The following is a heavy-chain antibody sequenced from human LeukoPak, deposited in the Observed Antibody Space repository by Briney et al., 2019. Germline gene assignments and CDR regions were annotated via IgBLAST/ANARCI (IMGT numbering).Heavy chain of an antibody. CDR3: ASNIAVAGSGFDY. V-gene: IGHV3-30*02. CDR1: GFTFSSYG. CDR2: IRYDGSNK. J-gene: IGHJ4*02. Sequence: PGGSLRLSCAASGFTFSSYGMHWVRQAPGKGLEWVAFIRYDGSNKYYADSVKGRFTISRDNSKNTLYLQMNSLRAEDTAVYYCASNIAVAGSGFDYWGQGTLVTVSS. D-gene: IGHD6-19*01.